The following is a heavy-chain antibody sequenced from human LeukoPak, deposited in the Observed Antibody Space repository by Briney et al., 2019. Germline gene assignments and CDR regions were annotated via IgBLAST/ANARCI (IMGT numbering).Heavy chain of an antibody. CDR2: IYYSGST. V-gene: IGHV4-39*01. D-gene: IGHD3-10*01. CDR1: GGSISSNSYY. CDR3: ARTRYYYNSRSYGAPYYFDY. J-gene: IGHJ4*02. Sequence: SETLSLTCAVSGGSISSNSYYWGWIRQPPGRGLEWIGSIYYSGSTYYNPSLKSRVTISVDTSKNQFSLKLSSVTAADTAVYYCARTRYYYNSRSYGAPYYFDYWGQGTLVTVSS.